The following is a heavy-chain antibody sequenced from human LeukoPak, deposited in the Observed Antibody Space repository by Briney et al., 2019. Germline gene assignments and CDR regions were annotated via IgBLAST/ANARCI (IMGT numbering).Heavy chain of an antibody. CDR2: IYTSGST. CDR1: GGSISSGSYY. D-gene: IGHD3-10*01. J-gene: IGHJ4*02. Sequence: PSQTLSLTCTVSGGSISSGSYYWSWIRQPAGKGLEWIGRIYTSGSTNYNPSLKSRVTISVDTSKNQFSLKLNSVTAADTAVYYCAREWFLPDYWGQGTLVTVSS. CDR3: AREWFLPDY. V-gene: IGHV4-61*02.